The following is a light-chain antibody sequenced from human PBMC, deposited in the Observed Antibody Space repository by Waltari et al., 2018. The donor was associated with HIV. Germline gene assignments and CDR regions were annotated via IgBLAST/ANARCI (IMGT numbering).Light chain of an antibody. CDR1: SIGTKS. CDR2: ADR. Sequence: SYEVTQSLSVSVALGQTAKITCGGNSIGTKSGHWYQQKPGQAPVLVIYADRGRPSGVPDRFSGSSSGNTATLTISGVQSGDEADYYCQLWDSSTVIFGGGTKLTVL. V-gene: IGLV3-9*01. CDR3: QLWDSSTVI. J-gene: IGLJ2*01.